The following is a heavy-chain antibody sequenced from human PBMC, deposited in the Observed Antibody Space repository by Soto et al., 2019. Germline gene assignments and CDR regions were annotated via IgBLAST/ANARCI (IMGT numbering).Heavy chain of an antibody. Sequence: GGSLRLSCTASGLTFQNHAMSWVRQAPGKGLEWVAVIWYNGSNKKYADSVKGRFTISRDNSENTLYLQMNSLRAEDTAVYYCAKDYGDWTGLYYYGMDVWGQGTTVTVSS. CDR2: IWYNGSNK. D-gene: IGHD4-17*01. V-gene: IGHV3-33*06. J-gene: IGHJ6*02. CDR1: GLTFQNHA. CDR3: AKDYGDWTGLYYYGMDV.